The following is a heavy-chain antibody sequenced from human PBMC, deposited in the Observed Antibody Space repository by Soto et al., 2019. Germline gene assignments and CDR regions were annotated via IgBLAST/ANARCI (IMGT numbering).Heavy chain of an antibody. CDR3: AKDRALENQTPYGMDV. CDR1: PITGYNFAA. J-gene: IGHJ6*02. V-gene: IGHV3-23*01. Sequence: EMQLLESGGGLGQPGGSLRLSCVASPITGYNFAAMSWVRQTPERGLELVSTISGRGDHRYYADSVKGRFTISRDNSKNRLYLQMDGLRVDDTAVYYCAKDRALENQTPYGMDVWGQGTKVTV. CDR2: ISGRGDHR. D-gene: IGHD2-2*01.